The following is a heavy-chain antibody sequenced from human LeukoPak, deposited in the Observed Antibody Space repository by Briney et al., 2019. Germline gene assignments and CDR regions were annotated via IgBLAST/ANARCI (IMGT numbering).Heavy chain of an antibody. CDR3: ARDLGGDRDDY. CDR1: GGTFSSSA. D-gene: IGHD2-21*02. Sequence: SVKVSCKASGGTFSSSAISWVRQAPGQGLEWMGRIIPIFGTANYAQKFQGRVTTTTDESTSTAYMGLSSLRSEDTAVYYCARDLGGDRDDYWGQGTPVTVSP. V-gene: IGHV1-69*05. CDR2: IIPIFGTA. J-gene: IGHJ4*02.